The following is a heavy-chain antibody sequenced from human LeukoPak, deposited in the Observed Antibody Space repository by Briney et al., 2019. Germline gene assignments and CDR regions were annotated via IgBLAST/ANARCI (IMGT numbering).Heavy chain of an antibody. J-gene: IGHJ3*02. Sequence: GASVKVSCKASGYTFTSYGISWVRQAPGQGLEWMGGIIPIFGTANYAQKFLGRVTITTDESASTAYMELSSLRSEDTAVYYCARAKQLDAFDIWGQGTMVTVSS. CDR1: GYTFTSYG. CDR3: ARAKQLDAFDI. V-gene: IGHV1-69*05. CDR2: IIPIFGTA. D-gene: IGHD6-6*01.